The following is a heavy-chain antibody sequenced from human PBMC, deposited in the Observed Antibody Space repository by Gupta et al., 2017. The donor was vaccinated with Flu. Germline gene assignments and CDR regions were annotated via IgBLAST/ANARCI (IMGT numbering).Heavy chain of an antibody. V-gene: IGHV3-33*01. D-gene: IGHD1-1*01. Sequence: QVQLVESGRGVVQPGRSLRISCATSGFPFSSYNMHWVRQAPGKGLEWVAVIWHDGNNEHYGDPVKGRFTISRDNSKNTLYLQMNNLRVEDTAVYFCARGERLFDYWGQGTLGTVSS. CDR2: IWHDGNNE. CDR3: ARGERLFDY. J-gene: IGHJ4*02. CDR1: GFPFSSYN.